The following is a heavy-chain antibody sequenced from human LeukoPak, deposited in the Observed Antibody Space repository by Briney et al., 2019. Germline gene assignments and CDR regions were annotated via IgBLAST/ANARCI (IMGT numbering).Heavy chain of an antibody. Sequence: ASVKVSCKASGHTFTSYGISWVRQAPGQGLEWMGWISAYNGNTNYAQKFQGRVTMTTDTSTSTAYMELRSLRSDDTAVYYCARYLFRWLIDYWGQGTLVTVSS. D-gene: IGHD2-21*01. CDR1: GHTFTSYG. J-gene: IGHJ4*02. V-gene: IGHV1-18*01. CDR2: ISAYNGNT. CDR3: ARYLFRWLIDY.